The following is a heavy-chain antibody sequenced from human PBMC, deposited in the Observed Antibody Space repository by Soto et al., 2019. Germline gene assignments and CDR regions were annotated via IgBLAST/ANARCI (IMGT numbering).Heavy chain of an antibody. J-gene: IGHJ4*02. Sequence: PGGSLRLSCAASGFTFSDYYMSWIRQAPGKGLEWVSYISSSSSYTNYADSVKGRFTISRDNAKNSLYLQMNSLRAEDTAVYYCARADYYDSSGYFTRLGYWGQGTLVTVSS. V-gene: IGHV3-11*06. CDR3: ARADYYDSSGYFTRLGY. D-gene: IGHD3-22*01. CDR2: ISSSSSYT. CDR1: GFTFSDYY.